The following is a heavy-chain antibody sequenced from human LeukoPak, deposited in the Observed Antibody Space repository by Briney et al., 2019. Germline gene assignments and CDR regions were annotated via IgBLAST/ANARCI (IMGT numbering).Heavy chain of an antibody. D-gene: IGHD3-3*01. CDR1: GGSISSSSYY. Sequence: SETLSLTCTVSGGSISSSSYYWGWIRQPPGKGLEWIGSIYYSGSTYYNPSLKSRVTISVDTSKNQFSLKLSSVTPADTAVYYCARQRFLDWFDPWGQGTLVTVSS. V-gene: IGHV4-39*01. J-gene: IGHJ5*02. CDR3: ARQRFLDWFDP. CDR2: IYYSGST.